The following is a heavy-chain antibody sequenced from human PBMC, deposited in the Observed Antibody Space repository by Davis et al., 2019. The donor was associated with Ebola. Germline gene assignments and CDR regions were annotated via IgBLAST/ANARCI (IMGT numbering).Heavy chain of an antibody. CDR1: GYSFTGYW. D-gene: IGHD3-3*01. J-gene: IGHJ4*02. V-gene: IGHV5-51*01. CDR3: ARHPYYDFLSGYYTLDY. Sequence: GESLKLPCQGSGYSFTGYWIGWVRQMPGKGLEWMGIIYPGDSDPGYSPSFQGQVTISADKSISTAYLQWSSLKASDTAMYYCARHPYYDFLSGYYTLDYWGQGTLVTVSS. CDR2: IYPGDSDP.